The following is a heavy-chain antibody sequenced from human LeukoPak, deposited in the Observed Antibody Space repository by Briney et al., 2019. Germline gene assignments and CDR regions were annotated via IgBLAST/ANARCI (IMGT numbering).Heavy chain of an antibody. J-gene: IGHJ3*02. CDR2: ISGSGSST. Sequence: GGSLRLSCAASGFTFSSYAMNWVRQAPGKGLEWVPGISGSGSSTYYADSVKGRFTISRDNSKNTLYLQMNSLRAEDTAVYYCAKAHSSSWYRGAFDIWGQGTVVTVSS. D-gene: IGHD6-13*01. CDR1: GFTFSSYA. V-gene: IGHV3-23*01. CDR3: AKAHSSSWYRGAFDI.